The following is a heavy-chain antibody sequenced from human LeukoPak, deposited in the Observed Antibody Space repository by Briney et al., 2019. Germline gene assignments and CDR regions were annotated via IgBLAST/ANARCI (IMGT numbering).Heavy chain of an antibody. J-gene: IGHJ4*02. CDR3: VKAPMVSVYATYFDY. V-gene: IGHV3-9*01. CDR2: ISWNSGSI. CDR1: GFTFDDYA. Sequence: GGSLRLSCAASGFTFDDYAMHWVRPAPGKGLEWVSGISWNSGSIGYADSVKGRFTISRDNAKNSLYLQMNSLRAEDTALYYCVKAPMVSVYATYFDYWGQGTLVTVSS. D-gene: IGHD5/OR15-5a*01.